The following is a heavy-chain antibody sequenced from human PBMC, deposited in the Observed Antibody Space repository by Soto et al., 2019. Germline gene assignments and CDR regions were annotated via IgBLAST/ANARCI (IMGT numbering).Heavy chain of an antibody. CDR3: ASPLGGYQLLAFDY. V-gene: IGHV1-69*13. Sequence: GASVKVSCKASGGTFSSYAISWVRQAPGQGLEWMGGIIPIFGTANYAQKFQGRVTITADESTSTAYMELSSLRSEDTAVYYCASPLGGYQLLAFDYWGQGTLVTVSS. CDR1: GGTFSSYA. CDR2: IIPIFGTA. J-gene: IGHJ4*02. D-gene: IGHD2-2*01.